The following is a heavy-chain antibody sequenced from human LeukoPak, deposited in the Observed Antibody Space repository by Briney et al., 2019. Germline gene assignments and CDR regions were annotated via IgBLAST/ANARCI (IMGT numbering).Heavy chain of an antibody. CDR3: ARDLGQYYDTSDNWFDP. D-gene: IGHD3-22*01. CDR1: GFTFSSYS. V-gene: IGHV3-74*01. J-gene: IGHJ5*01. CDR2: INSDGINT. Sequence: GGSLRLSCAASGFTFSSYSMNWVRQAPGKGLVWVSRINSDGINTSYADSVKGRFTISRDNAKNTLNLQMNSLRAEDTAVYYCARDLGQYYDTSDNWFDPWGQGTLVTVSS.